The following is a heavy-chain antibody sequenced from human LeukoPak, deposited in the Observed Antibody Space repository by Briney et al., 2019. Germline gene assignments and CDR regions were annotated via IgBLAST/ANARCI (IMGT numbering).Heavy chain of an antibody. D-gene: IGHD1-26*01. CDR3: ARARIVGAEYYFDY. Sequence: PSETLSLTCTVSGGSVRSSYYYWGWIRQPPGKGLEWIGSIYDSGSTYYNPSLKSRVTISVDTSKNQFSLKLSSVTAADTAVYYCARARIVGAEYYFDYWGQGTLVTVSS. J-gene: IGHJ4*02. V-gene: IGHV4-39*07. CDR1: GGSVRSSYYY. CDR2: IYDSGST.